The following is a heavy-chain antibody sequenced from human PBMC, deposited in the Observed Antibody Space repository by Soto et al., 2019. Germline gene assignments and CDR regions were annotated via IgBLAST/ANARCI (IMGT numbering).Heavy chain of an antibody. CDR1: GGSISSNDYY. Sequence: QLQLQESGPGLVKPSETLSLTCTVSGGSISSNDYYWGWIRQPPGKGLEWIGSIYYTGSTYYKPSLKSRVTISIDTSKNQFSLKLTSVTAADTAVYYCARHWYPRGVVELVAATVDFWGQGILVTVSS. J-gene: IGHJ4*02. CDR2: IYYTGST. CDR3: ARHWYPRGVVELVAATVDF. V-gene: IGHV4-39*01. D-gene: IGHD2-15*01.